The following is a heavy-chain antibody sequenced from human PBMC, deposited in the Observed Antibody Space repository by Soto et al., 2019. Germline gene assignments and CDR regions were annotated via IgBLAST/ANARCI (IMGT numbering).Heavy chain of an antibody. V-gene: IGHV3-23*01. CDR2: ISGSGGSP. CDR3: AKEGTSGLSYFDY. Sequence: GGSLRLSCAASGFTFSNYAMNWVRQAPGKGLEWVSTISGSGGSPYYADSVKGRFTISRDNSKNTLYLQMNSLRAGDSAIYYCAKEGTSGLSYFDYWGQGTLVTVSS. CDR1: GFTFSNYA. D-gene: IGHD6-19*01. J-gene: IGHJ4*02.